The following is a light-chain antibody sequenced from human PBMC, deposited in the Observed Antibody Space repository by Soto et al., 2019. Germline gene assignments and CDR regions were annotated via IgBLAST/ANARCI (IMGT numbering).Light chain of an antibody. CDR3: SSYTSGSTLVV. CDR1: SSDVGAYNY. Sequence: QSALTQPASVSGSPGQSITISCTGSSSDVGAYNYVSWYQQHPGKAPRLMIYEVTNRPSGVSNRFSGSKSGNTASLTISGLRAEDEADYYCSSYTSGSTLVVFGGGTKVTRP. J-gene: IGLJ2*01. V-gene: IGLV2-14*01. CDR2: EVT.